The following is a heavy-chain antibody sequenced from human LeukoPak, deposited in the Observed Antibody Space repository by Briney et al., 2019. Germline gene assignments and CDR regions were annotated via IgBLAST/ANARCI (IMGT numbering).Heavy chain of an antibody. V-gene: IGHV3-48*03. CDR3: ARDGKGRNRIGYYFDY. CDR1: GFAFSDFE. CDR2: ISSSGSII. D-gene: IGHD3-10*01. J-gene: IGHJ4*02. Sequence: GGSLRLSCASSGFAFSDFEMNWVRQAPGKGLEWVSYISSSGSIIYYADSVKGRFTISRDNAKRSLYLQMNSLRAEDTAVYYCARDGKGRNRIGYYFDYWGQGTLVTVSS.